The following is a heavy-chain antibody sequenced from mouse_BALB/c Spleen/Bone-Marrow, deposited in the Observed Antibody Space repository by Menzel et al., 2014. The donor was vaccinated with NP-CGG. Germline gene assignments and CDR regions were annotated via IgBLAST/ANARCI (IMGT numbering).Heavy chain of an antibody. CDR3: TRSGTSWLRRSWYFDV. J-gene: IGHJ1*01. V-gene: IGHV1S81*02. CDR1: GYTLTSYY. CDR2: INPSNGGT. D-gene: IGHD2-2*01. Sequence: QVQLQQSGAELVKPGASVKLSCKASGYTLTSYYMYWVKQRPGQGLEWIGEINPSNGGTNFNEKFKSKATLTVDKSSSTAYMQLSSLTSEDSAVYDCTRSGTSWLRRSWYFDVWGAGTTVTVSS.